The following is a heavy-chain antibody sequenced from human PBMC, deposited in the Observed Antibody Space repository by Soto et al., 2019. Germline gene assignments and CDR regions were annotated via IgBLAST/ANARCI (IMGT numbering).Heavy chain of an antibody. Sequence: SETLSLTCAVSGYSISSGYYWGWIRQPPGKGLEWIGSIYHSGSTYYNPSLKSRVTISVDTSKNQFSLKLSSVTAADTAVYYCARVPIAAAAVHYFDYWGQGTLVTVSS. V-gene: IGHV4-38-2*01. CDR2: IYHSGST. CDR1: GYSISSGYY. CDR3: ARVPIAAAAVHYFDY. J-gene: IGHJ4*02. D-gene: IGHD6-13*01.